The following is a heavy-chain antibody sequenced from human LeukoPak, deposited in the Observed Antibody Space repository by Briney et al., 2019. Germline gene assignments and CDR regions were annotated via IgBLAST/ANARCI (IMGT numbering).Heavy chain of an antibody. CDR2: IYYSGST. CDR1: GGSISSSSYY. CDR3: ARWKRSGVYDY. Sequence: SETLSLTCTVSGGSISSSSYYWGWIRQPPGKGLEWIGSIYYSGSTYYNPSLKSRVTISVDTSKNQFSLKLSSVTAADTAVYYCARWKRSGVYDYWGQGTLVTVSS. D-gene: IGHD3-10*01. V-gene: IGHV4-39*07. J-gene: IGHJ4*02.